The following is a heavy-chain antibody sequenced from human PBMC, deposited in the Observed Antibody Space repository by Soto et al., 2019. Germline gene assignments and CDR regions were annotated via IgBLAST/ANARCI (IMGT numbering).Heavy chain of an antibody. Sequence: PGGSLRLSCAASGFTFSSYAMSWVRQAPGKGLEWASSISGSGGSTYYADSVKGRFTISRDNSKNTLYLQMNSLRAEDTAVYYCANEGNFALVTHSSPTYDHWSHCTMVTVSP. V-gene: IGHV3-23*01. CDR3: ANEGNFALVTHSSPTYDH. CDR2: ISGSGGST. D-gene: IGHD2-21*02. CDR1: GFTFSSYA. J-gene: IGHJ1*01.